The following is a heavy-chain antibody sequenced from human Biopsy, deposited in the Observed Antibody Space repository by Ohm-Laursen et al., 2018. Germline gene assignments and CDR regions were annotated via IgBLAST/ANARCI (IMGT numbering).Heavy chain of an antibody. D-gene: IGHD2-15*01. J-gene: IGHJ6*02. V-gene: IGHV4-4*09. CDR2: IHHSGST. CDR3: ARMDCSGGSCHYYSYGMDV. Sequence: GTLSLTCTVSGVSITAYYWGWIRQPPGKGLECIGNIHHSGSTNYNPSLKSRLTISVDTSKNQFSLKLSSVTAADTAVYHCARMDCSGGSCHYYSYGMDVWGQGTTVTVSS. CDR1: GVSITAYY.